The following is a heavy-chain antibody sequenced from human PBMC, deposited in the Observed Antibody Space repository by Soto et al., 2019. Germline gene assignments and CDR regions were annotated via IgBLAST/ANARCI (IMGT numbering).Heavy chain of an antibody. Sequence: QVQLVESGGGVVQPGRSLRLSCAASGFTFSSYGMHWVRQAPGKGLEWVAVISYDGSNKYYADSVKGRFTISRDNSKNTLYLQMNSLRAEYTAVYYCATVDYYDSSNPYWGQGTLVTVSS. CDR2: ISYDGSNK. CDR3: ATVDYYDSSNPY. CDR1: GFTFSSYG. D-gene: IGHD3-22*01. V-gene: IGHV3-30*03. J-gene: IGHJ4*02.